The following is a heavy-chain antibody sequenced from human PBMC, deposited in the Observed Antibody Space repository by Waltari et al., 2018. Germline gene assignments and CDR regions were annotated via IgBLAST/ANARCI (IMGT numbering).Heavy chain of an antibody. CDR2: ISWNSNNI. V-gene: IGHV3-9*01. CDR1: GFMFEESA. Sequence: EVQLVESGGGVVQTGKSLRLSCVGSGFMFEESAMSWVRQLPGEGLQWLAGISWNSNNIVYADSVKGRFTISRDNAENSLYLLINNVRPEDSALYYCVRDAFGNTIGGVFDYWGQGTLLTVSS. CDR3: VRDAFGNTIGGVFDY. D-gene: IGHD3-3*01. J-gene: IGHJ4*02.